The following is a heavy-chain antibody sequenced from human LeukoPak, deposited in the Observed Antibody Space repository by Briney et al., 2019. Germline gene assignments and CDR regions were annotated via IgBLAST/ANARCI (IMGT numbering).Heavy chain of an antibody. CDR3: ARSPSRYNWNFDY. CDR2: IYQSGNS. J-gene: IGHJ4*02. Sequence: ASETLSLTCDVSGYSLSSGYYWGWIRQPPGKGLEWIGSIYQSGNSYQKSSLKSRLTLSVDTSKNNFSLKVMSVTAADTAVYYCARSPSRYNWNFDYWGQGTLVTVSS. CDR1: GYSLSSGYY. V-gene: IGHV4-38-2*01. D-gene: IGHD1-20*01.